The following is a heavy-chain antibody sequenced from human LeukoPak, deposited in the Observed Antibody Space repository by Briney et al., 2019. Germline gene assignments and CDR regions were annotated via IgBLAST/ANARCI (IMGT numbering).Heavy chain of an antibody. J-gene: IGHJ4*02. D-gene: IGHD6-19*01. V-gene: IGHV3-21*01. CDR2: ISSSSSYI. CDR1: GFTFSSYA. Sequence: GGSLRLSCAASGFTFSSYAMSWVRRAPGKGLEWVSSISSSSSYIYYADSVKGRFTISRDNAKNSLYLQMNSLRAEDTAVYYCARDRAVADYYFDYWGQGTLVTVSS. CDR3: ARDRAVADYYFDY.